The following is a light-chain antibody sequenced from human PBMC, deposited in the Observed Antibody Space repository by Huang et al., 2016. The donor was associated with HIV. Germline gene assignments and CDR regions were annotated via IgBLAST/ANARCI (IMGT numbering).Light chain of an antibody. CDR1: QSISGW. J-gene: IGKJ2*01. V-gene: IGKV1-5*01. CDR3: QQYNSSPYT. CDR2: DAS. Sequence: DIQMTQSPSTLFASVGDRVTITCRASQSISGWLAWYQQKPGKAPKLLISDASNWESGVPSRFSGSGSGTEFTLTISSLQPDDVATYYCQQYNSSPYTFGQGTKLEIK.